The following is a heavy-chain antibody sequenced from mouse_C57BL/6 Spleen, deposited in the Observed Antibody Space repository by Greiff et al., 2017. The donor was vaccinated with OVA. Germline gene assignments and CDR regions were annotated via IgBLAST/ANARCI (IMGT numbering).Heavy chain of an antibody. CDR3: ARGDYYGSSPYWYFDV. Sequence: QVQLQQPGTELVKPGASVKLSCKASGYTFTSYWMHWVKQRPGQGLEWIGNINPSNGGTNYNEKFKSKATLTVDKSSSTAYMQLSSLTSEDSAVYYCARGDYYGSSPYWYFDVWGTGTTVTVSS. CDR1: GYTFTSYW. D-gene: IGHD1-1*01. J-gene: IGHJ1*03. CDR2: INPSNGGT. V-gene: IGHV1-53*01.